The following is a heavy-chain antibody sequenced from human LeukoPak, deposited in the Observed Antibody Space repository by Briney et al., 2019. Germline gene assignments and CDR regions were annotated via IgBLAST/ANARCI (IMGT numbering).Heavy chain of an antibody. CDR3: ARTFEDFGVVTSNWFDP. J-gene: IGHJ5*02. Sequence: GSLRLSCAASGFTFSSYGMNWVRQAPGKGLEWIGEINHSGSTNYNPSLKSRVTISVDTSKNQFSLKLSSVTAADTAVYYCARTFEDFGVVTSNWFDPWGQGTLVTVSS. CDR2: INHSGST. V-gene: IGHV4-34*01. D-gene: IGHD3-3*01. CDR1: GFTFSSYG.